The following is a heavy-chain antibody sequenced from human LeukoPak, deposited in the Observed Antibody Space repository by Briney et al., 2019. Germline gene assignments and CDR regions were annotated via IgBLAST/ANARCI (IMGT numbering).Heavy chain of an antibody. Sequence: ASVKVSCKASGYTFTSYDINWVRQATGQGLEWMGWMNPNSGNTGYAQKFQGRVTMTRNTSISTAYMELSSLRSEDKAVYYCARSRGYSHGSFDYWGQGTPVTVSS. CDR1: GYTFTSYD. V-gene: IGHV1-8*01. D-gene: IGHD5-18*01. J-gene: IGHJ4*02. CDR2: MNPNSGNT. CDR3: ARSRGYSHGSFDY.